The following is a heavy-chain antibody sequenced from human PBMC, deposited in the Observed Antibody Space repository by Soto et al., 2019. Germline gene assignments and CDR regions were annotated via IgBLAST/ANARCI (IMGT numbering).Heavy chain of an antibody. CDR2: ISYDGSNK. J-gene: IGHJ4*02. CDR1: GFTFSNYG. D-gene: IGHD3-22*01. CDR3: AKDKDIDYDTSGSLDY. V-gene: IGHV3-30*18. Sequence: QVQLVESGGGVVQPGRSLRLSCAASGFTFSNYGIHWVRQAPGKGLEWVAPISYDGSNKYYADSVKGRFTISRDNSKNTLYLQMNSLRAEDTAVYYCAKDKDIDYDTSGSLDYWGQGTLVTVSS.